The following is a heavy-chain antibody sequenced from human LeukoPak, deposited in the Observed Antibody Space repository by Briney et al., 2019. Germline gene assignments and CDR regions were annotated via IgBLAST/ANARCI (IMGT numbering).Heavy chain of an antibody. Sequence: GGSLRLSCAASGFTFDDYAMHWVRQAPGKGLEWVSRINSDGSSTSYADSVKGRFTISRDNSKNTLYLQMNSLRAEDTAVYYCAKDALMTTVTTSDYWGQGTLVTVSS. D-gene: IGHD4-17*01. CDR1: GFTFDDYA. CDR3: AKDALMTTVTTSDY. CDR2: INSDGSST. J-gene: IGHJ4*02. V-gene: IGHV3-74*01.